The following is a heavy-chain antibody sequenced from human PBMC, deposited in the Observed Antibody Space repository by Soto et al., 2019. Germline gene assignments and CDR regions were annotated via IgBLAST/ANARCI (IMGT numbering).Heavy chain of an antibody. Sequence: QVQLVQSGAEVKKPGSSVKVSCKASGGTFSSYAISWVRQAPGQGLEWKGGIIPIFGTANYAQKFQGRVTITADESTSTAYMELSSLRSEDTAVYYCARGNITMVRGVIITPYYYYGMDVWGQGTTVTVSS. D-gene: IGHD3-10*01. CDR1: GGTFSSYA. J-gene: IGHJ6*02. V-gene: IGHV1-69*01. CDR2: IIPIFGTA. CDR3: ARGNITMVRGVIITPYYYYGMDV.